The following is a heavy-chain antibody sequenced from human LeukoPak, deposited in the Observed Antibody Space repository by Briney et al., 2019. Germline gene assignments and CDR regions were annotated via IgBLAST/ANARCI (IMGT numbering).Heavy chain of an antibody. Sequence: GGSLRLSCAASGFTFSSYWMNWARQAPGKGLEWVAGITHNGNVKYYVDSVKGRFTISRDNAKNSLYLQMSSLRAEDTAVYFCARGGGLDVWGQGATVTVSS. CDR3: ARGGGLDV. CDR1: GFTFSSYW. CDR2: ITHNGNVK. J-gene: IGHJ6*02. V-gene: IGHV3-7*04.